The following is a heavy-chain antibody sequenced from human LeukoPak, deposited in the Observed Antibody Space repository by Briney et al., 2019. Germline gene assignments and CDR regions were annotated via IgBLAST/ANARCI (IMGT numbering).Heavy chain of an antibody. V-gene: IGHV3-48*04. J-gene: IGHJ4*02. CDR2: ISRSSRTI. D-gene: IGHD6-13*01. CDR1: GFTFSTFS. CDR3: ARSSSSWYPKGSYDY. Sequence: GGSLRLSCTASGFTFSTFSMNWVRQAPGKGLEWLSFISRSSRTIYYADSVKGRFTISRDNAKNSLYLQMNSLRAEDTAVYYCARSSSSWYPKGSYDYWGQGTLVTVSS.